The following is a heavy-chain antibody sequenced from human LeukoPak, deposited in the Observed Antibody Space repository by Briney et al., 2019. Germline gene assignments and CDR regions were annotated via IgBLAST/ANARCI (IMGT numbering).Heavy chain of an antibody. V-gene: IGHV3-23*01. CDR2: ISGSGGST. D-gene: IGHD6-19*01. CDR1: GFTFSSYG. CDR3: LAGTERIDY. Sequence: SGGSLRLSCAASGFTFSSYGMSWVRQAPGKGLEWVSAISGSGGSTYYADSVKGRFTISRDNSKNTLYLQMNSLRAEDTAVYYCLAGTERIDYWGQGTLVTVSS. J-gene: IGHJ4*02.